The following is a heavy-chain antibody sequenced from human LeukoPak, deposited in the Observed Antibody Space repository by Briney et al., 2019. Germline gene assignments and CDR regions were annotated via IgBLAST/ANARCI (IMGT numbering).Heavy chain of an antibody. CDR3: AREDGGWLRADL. CDR2: IHRDGSVR. V-gene: IGHV3-7*01. Sequence: PGGSLRLSCEASGFSFNTFWMSWVRQAPGKGLEWVANIHRDGSVRHYVESVRGRFTIFRDNAKNSLFLQMNSLRVEDTAVYYCAREDGGWLRADLWGQGTLVTVSS. D-gene: IGHD5-24*01. J-gene: IGHJ5*02. CDR1: GFSFNTFW.